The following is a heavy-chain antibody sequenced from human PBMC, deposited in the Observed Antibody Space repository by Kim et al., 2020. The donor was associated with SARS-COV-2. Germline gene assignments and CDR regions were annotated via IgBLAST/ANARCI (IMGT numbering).Heavy chain of an antibody. CDR2: ISSSSSTI. Sequence: GGSLRLSCAASGFTFSSYSMNWVRQAPGKGLEWVSYISSSSSTIYYADSVKGRFTISRDNAKNSLYLQMNSLRDEDTAVYYCATTPSGLPYNWFDPWGQGTLVTVSS. CDR3: ATTPSGLPYNWFDP. V-gene: IGHV3-48*02. CDR1: GFTFSSYS. J-gene: IGHJ5*02. D-gene: IGHD3-10*01.